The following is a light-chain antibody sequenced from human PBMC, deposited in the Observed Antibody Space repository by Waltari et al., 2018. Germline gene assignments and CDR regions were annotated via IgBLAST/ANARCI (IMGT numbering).Light chain of an antibody. CDR2: AAS. V-gene: IGKV1-39*01. Sequence: IQLSQSPSSLSSSVGDSVTLTCRASQSIATYLNWYKEKPGKAAKLLSLAASRWESGVPSRFSGSGSGTGFTLSISSPQPEDCATDYCLQSFISPWTVGQGTKVESK. J-gene: IGKJ1*01. CDR1: QSIATY. CDR3: LQSFISPWT.